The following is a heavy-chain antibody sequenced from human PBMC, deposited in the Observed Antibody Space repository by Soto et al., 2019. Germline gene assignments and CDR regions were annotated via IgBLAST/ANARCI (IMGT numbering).Heavy chain of an antibody. V-gene: IGHV3-30-3*01. J-gene: IGHJ4*02. CDR2: ISYDGSNK. Sequence: GGSLRLSCAASGFTFSSYAMHWVRQAPGKGLEWVAVISYDGSNKYYADSVKGRFTISRDNSKNTLYLQMNSLRAEDTAVYYCARGWAEGLWGQGTLVTVSS. CDR3: ARGWAEGL. D-gene: IGHD1-26*01. CDR1: GFTFSSYA.